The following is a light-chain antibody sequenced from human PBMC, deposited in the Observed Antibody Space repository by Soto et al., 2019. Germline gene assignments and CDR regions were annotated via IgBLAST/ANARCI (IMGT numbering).Light chain of an antibody. CDR1: QSISSW. CDR3: QQYNSYPLT. V-gene: IGKV1-5*01. J-gene: IGKJ5*01. CDR2: DAS. Sequence: DIQMTQSPSTLSASVGDRVTITCRASQSISSWLAWYQQKPGKAPKLLIYDASSLESGVPSRFSGSGSGTEFTLTIISLQPDDFATYYCQQYNSYPLTFGQGTRLEIK.